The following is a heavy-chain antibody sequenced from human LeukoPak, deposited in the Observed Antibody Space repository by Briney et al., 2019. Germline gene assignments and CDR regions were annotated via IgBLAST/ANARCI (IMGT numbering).Heavy chain of an antibody. D-gene: IGHD5-24*01. CDR3: AREGMATIIDY. CDR2: MNPNSGNT. J-gene: IGHJ4*02. CDR1: GYTFTSYD. V-gene: IGHV1-8*03. Sequence: ASVKVSCKASGYTFTSYDINWVRQATGQGLEWMGWMNPNSGNTGYAQKFQGRVTITRSTSISTAYMELSSLRSEDTAVYYCAREGMATIIDYWGQGTLVTVSS.